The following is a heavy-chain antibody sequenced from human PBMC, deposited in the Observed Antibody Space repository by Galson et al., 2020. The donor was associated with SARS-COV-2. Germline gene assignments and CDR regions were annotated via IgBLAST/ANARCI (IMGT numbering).Heavy chain of an antibody. J-gene: IGHJ4*02. Sequence: ASVQVSCKASGYPFRSYDINWVRQAPGQGLEWMGWMNPNSGNSGHAQKFQGRVTMTRNTSISTAYMELSSLRSEDTAVYYCATPIVGGTFDYWGQGTLVTVGS. CDR2: MNPNSGNS. D-gene: IGHD1-26*01. CDR3: ATPIVGGTFDY. V-gene: IGHV1-8*01. CDR1: GYPFRSYD.